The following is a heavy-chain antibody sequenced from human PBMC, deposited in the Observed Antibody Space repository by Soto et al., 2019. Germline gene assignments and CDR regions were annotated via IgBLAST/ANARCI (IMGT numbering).Heavy chain of an antibody. D-gene: IGHD2-15*01. Sequence: EVQLLESGGDLVQPGGSLRISCAASGFSFSDFSMNWFRQAPGKGLEWVSFIDLTGSPTYYSDSVKGRFTVSKDISKKTVYLQMNSLRVEDTAIYYCAKDRVSDGIYSSDYWGRGVLVTVSS. CDR1: GFSFSDFS. CDR3: AKDRVSDGIYSSDY. V-gene: IGHV3-23*05. CDR2: IDLTGSPT. J-gene: IGHJ4*02.